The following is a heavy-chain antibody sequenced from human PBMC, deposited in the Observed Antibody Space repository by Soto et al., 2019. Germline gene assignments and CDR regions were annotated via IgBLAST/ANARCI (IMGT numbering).Heavy chain of an antibody. J-gene: IGHJ4*02. CDR2: ISSSSSYI. D-gene: IGHD3-22*01. Sequence: EVQLVESGGGPVKPGGSLRLSCAASGFTFSSYSMNWVRQAPGKGLEWVSSISSSSSYIYYADSVKGRFTISRDNAKNSLYLQMNSLRADDTAVYYCARGLYYYDSSGYYGNWGQGTLVTVSS. CDR3: ARGLYYYDSSGYYGN. V-gene: IGHV3-21*01. CDR1: GFTFSSYS.